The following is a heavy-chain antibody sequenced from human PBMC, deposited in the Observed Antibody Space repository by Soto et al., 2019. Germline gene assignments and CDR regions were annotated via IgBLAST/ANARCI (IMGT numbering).Heavy chain of an antibody. J-gene: IGHJ5*02. CDR1: SGSISSCY. Sequence: SETLSLTCTVSSGSISSCYWSWIRQPPGKGLEWIGYIYYSGSTNYNPSLKSRVTISVDTSKNQFSLKLSSVTAADTAVYYCARCGGSCYLHHWFDPWGQGTLVTVSS. CDR3: ARCGGSCYLHHWFDP. V-gene: IGHV4-59*01. CDR2: IYYSGST. D-gene: IGHD2-15*01.